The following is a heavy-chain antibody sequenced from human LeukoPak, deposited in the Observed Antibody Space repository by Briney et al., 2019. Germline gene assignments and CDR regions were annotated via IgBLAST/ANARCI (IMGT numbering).Heavy chain of an antibody. CDR2: IYHSGST. Sequence: SETLSFTCAVSGGSISSGGYSWSWIRQPPGKGLEWIGYIYHSGSTYYNPSLKSRVTISVDRSKNQFSLKLSSVTAADTAVYYCARVSQYSGYQDKYFDYWGQGTPVTVSS. D-gene: IGHD5-12*01. V-gene: IGHV4-30-2*01. J-gene: IGHJ4*02. CDR1: GGSISSGGYS. CDR3: ARVSQYSGYQDKYFDY.